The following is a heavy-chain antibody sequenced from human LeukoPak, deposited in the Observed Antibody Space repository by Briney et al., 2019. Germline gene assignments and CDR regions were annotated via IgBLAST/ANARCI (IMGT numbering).Heavy chain of an antibody. CDR3: ARGLGVFGVVRMFLGSNWFDP. CDR1: GGSISSYY. D-gene: IGHD3-3*01. Sequence: SETLSLTCTVSGGSISSYYWSWIRQPPGKGLEWIGYIYYSGSTNYNPSLKSRVTISVDTSKNQFSLKLSSVTAADTAVYYCARGLGVFGVVRMFLGSNWFDPWGQGTLVTVSS. V-gene: IGHV4-59*12. J-gene: IGHJ5*02. CDR2: IYYSGST.